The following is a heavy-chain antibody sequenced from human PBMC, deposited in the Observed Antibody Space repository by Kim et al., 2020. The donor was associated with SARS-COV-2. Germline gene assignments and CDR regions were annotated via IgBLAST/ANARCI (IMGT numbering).Heavy chain of an antibody. J-gene: IGHJ4*02. V-gene: IGHV4-34*01. Sequence: SETLSLTCAVYGGSFSGYYWSWIRQPPGKGLEWIGEINHSGSTNYNPSLKSRVTISVDTSKNQFSLKLSSVTAADTAVYYCASRRLDSSFDFDYWGQGTLVTVSS. CDR2: INHSGST. D-gene: IGHD3-22*01. CDR3: ASRRLDSSFDFDY. CDR1: GGSFSGYY.